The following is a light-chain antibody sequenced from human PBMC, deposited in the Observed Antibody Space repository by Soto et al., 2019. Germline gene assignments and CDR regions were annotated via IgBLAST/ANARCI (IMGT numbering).Light chain of an antibody. CDR3: QQYNSWLT. Sequence: DIQMTQSPSSLSASVGDRVTITCRASQSISSWLAWYQQKPGKAPKLLIYKASTLQSGVPSRFSGSGSGTEFTLTISSLQPDDFATYYCQQYNSWLTFGGGTKVDI. J-gene: IGKJ4*01. CDR1: QSISSW. V-gene: IGKV1-5*03. CDR2: KAS.